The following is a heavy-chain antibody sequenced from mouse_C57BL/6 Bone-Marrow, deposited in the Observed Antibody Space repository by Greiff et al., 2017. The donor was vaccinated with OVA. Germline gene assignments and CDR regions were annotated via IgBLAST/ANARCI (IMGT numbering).Heavy chain of an antibody. V-gene: IGHV1-82*01. CDR2: IYPGDGDT. J-gene: IGHJ4*01. D-gene: IGHD2-1*01. CDR1: GYAFSSSW. Sequence: QVQLKESGPELVKPGASVKISCKASGYAFSSSWMNWVKQRPGKGLEWIGRIYPGDGDTNYNGKFKGKATLTADKSSSTAYMQLSSLTSEDSAVYFCARRDIYSSMGYWGQGTSVTVSS. CDR3: ARRDIYSSMGY.